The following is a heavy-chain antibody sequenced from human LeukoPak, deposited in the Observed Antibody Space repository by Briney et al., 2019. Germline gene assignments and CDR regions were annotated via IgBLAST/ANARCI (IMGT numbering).Heavy chain of an antibody. CDR3: ARVELGITIFGVVIKVAYYYMDV. Sequence: ASVKVSCKASGYTFTNYGISWVRQAPGQGLEWMGWISVYNGNTNYAQKLQGRVTMTTDTSTSTAYMELRSLRSDDTAVYYCARVELGITIFGVVIKVAYYYMDVWGKGTTVTVSS. CDR1: GYTFTNYG. D-gene: IGHD3-3*01. CDR2: ISVYNGNT. V-gene: IGHV1-18*01. J-gene: IGHJ6*03.